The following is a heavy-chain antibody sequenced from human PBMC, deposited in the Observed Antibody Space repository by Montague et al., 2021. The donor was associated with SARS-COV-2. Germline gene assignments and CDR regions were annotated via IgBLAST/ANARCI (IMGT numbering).Heavy chain of an antibody. Sequence: TLSLTCTVSGGSISSGSYYWSWIRQPAGKGLEWIGRIYTSGSTNYNPSLKSRVTISVDTSKNQFSLKLSSVTAADTAVYYCARERRYYDYVWGSYGFDPWGQGFLVTVSS. CDR2: IYTSGST. CDR3: ARERRYYDYVWGSYGFDP. D-gene: IGHD3-16*01. V-gene: IGHV4-61*02. J-gene: IGHJ5*02. CDR1: GGSISSGSYY.